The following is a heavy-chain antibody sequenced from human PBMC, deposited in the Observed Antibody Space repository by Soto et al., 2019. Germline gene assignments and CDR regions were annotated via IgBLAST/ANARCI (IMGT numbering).Heavy chain of an antibody. J-gene: IGHJ3*02. CDR2: ISGSGGST. V-gene: IGHV3-23*01. D-gene: IGHD3-22*01. CDR1: GFTFSSYA. Sequence: EVQLLESGGGLVQPGGSLRLSCAASGFTFSSYAMSWVRQAPGKGLEWVSAISGSGGSTYYADSVKGRFTISRDNSKNTLYLQMSSLRAEDTAVYYCAKVGYYDSSGYYPAYAFDIWGQGTMVTVSS. CDR3: AKVGYYDSSGYYPAYAFDI.